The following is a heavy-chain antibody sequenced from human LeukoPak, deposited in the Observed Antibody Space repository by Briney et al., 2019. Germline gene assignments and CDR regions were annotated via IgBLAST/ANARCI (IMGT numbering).Heavy chain of an antibody. CDR1: GGSFSGYY. D-gene: IGHD2-8*01. V-gene: IGHV4-34*01. J-gene: IGHJ4*02. CDR2: INHSGST. Sequence: NPSETLSLTCAVYGGSFSGYYWSWIRQPPGKGLGWIGEINHSGSTNYNPSLKSRVTISVDTSKNQFSLKLSSVTAADTAVYYCARGRGYCTNGVCSDFGYWGQGTLVTVSS. CDR3: ARGRGYCTNGVCSDFGY.